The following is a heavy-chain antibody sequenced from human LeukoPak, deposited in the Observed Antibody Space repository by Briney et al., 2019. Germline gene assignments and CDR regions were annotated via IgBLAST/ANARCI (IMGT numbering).Heavy chain of an antibody. CDR3: ARDRIRYFDWLPLDV. V-gene: IGHV4-39*07. D-gene: IGHD3-9*01. J-gene: IGHJ6*04. CDR1: GGSISSSSYY. Sequence: SETLSLTCTVSGGSISSSSYYWGWIRQPPGKGLEWIGSIYYSGSTYYNPSLKSRVTISVDTSKNQFSLKLSSVTAADTAVYYCARDRIRYFDWLPLDVWGKGTTVIMSS. CDR2: IYYSGST.